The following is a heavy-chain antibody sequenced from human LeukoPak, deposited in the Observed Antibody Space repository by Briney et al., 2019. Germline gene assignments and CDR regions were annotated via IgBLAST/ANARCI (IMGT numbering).Heavy chain of an antibody. CDR2: IYATGST. CDR1: GGSISSYY. CDR3: ARRFNCDSPSCRGSRAFDI. V-gene: IGHV4-4*09. D-gene: IGHD2-2*01. J-gene: IGHJ3*02. Sequence: SETLSLTCTVSGGSISSYYWSWIRQPPGKGLEWIGYIYATGSTNYNPSLKSRVTISVDPSKNQFSLKLSSVTAADTAVYYCARRFNCDSPSCRGSRAFDIWGQGTMVTVSS.